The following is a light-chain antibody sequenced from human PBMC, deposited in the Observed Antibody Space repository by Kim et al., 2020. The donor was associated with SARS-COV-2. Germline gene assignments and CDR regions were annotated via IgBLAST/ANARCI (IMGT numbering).Light chain of an antibody. CDR3: QHFYDFPRT. CDR2: DSS. CDR1: QDIGTY. V-gene: IGKV1-33*01. Sequence: GARVIITCQASQDIGTYLNWYQHKPGTAPNILIYDSSKLETGVPSRFSGSGSGTEFTFTITSLQPEDIATYYCQHFYDFPRTFGQGTKV. J-gene: IGKJ1*01.